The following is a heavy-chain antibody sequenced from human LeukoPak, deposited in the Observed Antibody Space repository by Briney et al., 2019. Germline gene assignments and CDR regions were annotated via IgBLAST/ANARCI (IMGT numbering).Heavy chain of an antibody. Sequence: PGGSLRLSCAASGFTFSNAWMSWVRQAPGKGLEWVGRIKSKTDGGTTDYAAPVKGRFTISRDDSKNTLYLQMNSLKTEDTAVYYCTTEDWMGLGIAGATGFDYWGQGTLVTVSS. D-gene: IGHD1-26*01. CDR3: TTEDWMGLGIAGATGFDY. V-gene: IGHV3-15*01. J-gene: IGHJ4*02. CDR1: GFTFSNAW. CDR2: IKSKTDGGTT.